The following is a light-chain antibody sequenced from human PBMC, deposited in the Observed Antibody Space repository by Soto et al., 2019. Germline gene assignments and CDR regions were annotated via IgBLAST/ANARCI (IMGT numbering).Light chain of an antibody. V-gene: IGKV1-39*01. CDR1: QSISSY. CDR2: AAS. Sequence: DIQMTHSPSTLAASVGDRATITSRASQSISSYLNWYQQKPGKAPKLLIYAASSLQSGVPSRFSGSGSGTDFTLTISSLQPEDFATYYCQQSYSTPFTFGGGTKVDIK. CDR3: QQSYSTPFT. J-gene: IGKJ4*01.